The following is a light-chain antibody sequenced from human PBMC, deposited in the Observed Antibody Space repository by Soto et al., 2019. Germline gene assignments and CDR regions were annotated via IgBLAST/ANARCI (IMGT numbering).Light chain of an antibody. CDR3: QQYNGDSGLT. J-gene: IGKJ4*01. CDR2: KAS. V-gene: IGKV1-5*03. CDR1: QSISSR. Sequence: DIQMTQSPSTLSASVGDRVTITCRASQSISSRLAWYQQKPGKAPKLLIYKASSLESGVPSRFSGSGSGTEFTLTISSLHPDDFATYYCQQYNGDSGLTFGGGTKVEIK.